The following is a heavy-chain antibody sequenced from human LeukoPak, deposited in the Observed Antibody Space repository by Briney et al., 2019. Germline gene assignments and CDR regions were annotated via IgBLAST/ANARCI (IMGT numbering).Heavy chain of an antibody. CDR3: ARVLTMVRGAFNWFDP. CDR1: WYTFTRYG. Sequence: GASVKVSCKASWYTFTRYGISWVRQAPGQGVEGMGWISAYNGNTNHAQKLQGRVTMTTDTSTSTAYMELRSLRSDDTAVYYCARVLTMVRGAFNWFDPWGQGTLVTVSS. J-gene: IGHJ5*02. D-gene: IGHD3-10*01. V-gene: IGHV1-18*01. CDR2: ISAYNGNT.